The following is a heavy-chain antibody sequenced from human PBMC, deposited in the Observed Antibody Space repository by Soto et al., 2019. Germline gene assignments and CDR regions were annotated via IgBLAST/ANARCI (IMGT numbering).Heavy chain of an antibody. CDR3: ARAMDAADYYDGPLDC. Sequence: PSETLSLTCAVSGYSISSTHWWGWIRQPPGKGLEWIGNIYYSGSTYYNPSPKSRVTMSVDTSKNQFSLNLRSVTAVDTAMYYCARAMDAADYYDGPLDCCGQVTLVAVCS. CDR2: IYYSGST. J-gene: IGHJ4*02. V-gene: IGHV4-28*03. CDR1: GYSISSTHW. D-gene: IGHD3-22*01.